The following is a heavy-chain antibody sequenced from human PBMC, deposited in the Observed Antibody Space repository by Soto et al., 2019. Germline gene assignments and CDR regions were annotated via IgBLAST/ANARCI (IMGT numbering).Heavy chain of an antibody. D-gene: IGHD3-22*01. Sequence: GGSLRLSCVASGLTFSTHGMHWVRQSPGKGLGWVGVIWSDGSNKYYADSVKGRSTISRDNTKNTLYLEMDSLRAEDTAVYYCARDRANYGNSGYPWFFDLWGRGTLVTVSS. CDR1: GLTFSTHG. J-gene: IGHJ2*01. CDR3: ARDRANYGNSGYPWFFDL. CDR2: IWSDGSNK. V-gene: IGHV3-33*01.